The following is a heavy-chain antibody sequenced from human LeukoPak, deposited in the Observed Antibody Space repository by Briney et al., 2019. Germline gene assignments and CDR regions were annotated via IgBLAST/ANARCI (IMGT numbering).Heavy chain of an antibody. J-gene: IGHJ5*02. CDR1: GGSISSSSYY. Sequence: PSETLSLTCTVSGGSISSSSYYWGWIRQPPGKGLEWIGSIYYSGSTYYNPSLKSRVTISVDTSKNQFSLKLSSVTAADTAVYYCAAIYFDWLLPPPWGQGTLVTVSS. V-gene: IGHV4-39*07. CDR2: IYYSGST. D-gene: IGHD3-9*01. CDR3: AAIYFDWLLPPP.